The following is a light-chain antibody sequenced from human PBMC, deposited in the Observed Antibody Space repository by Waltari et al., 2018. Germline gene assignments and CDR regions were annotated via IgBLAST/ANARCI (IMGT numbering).Light chain of an antibody. J-gene: IGLJ2*01. CDR2: EVS. Sequence: QSALTQPASVSGSPGQSITISCTGTSSDVGGYNYVSWYQQHPGKAPKLMIYEVSHRPSGVSNRFSGSKSGNTASLTISGLQAEDEADYYCSSYTSSTTLGVVGGGTKLTVL. CDR1: SSDVGGYNY. CDR3: SSYTSSTTLGV. V-gene: IGLV2-14*01.